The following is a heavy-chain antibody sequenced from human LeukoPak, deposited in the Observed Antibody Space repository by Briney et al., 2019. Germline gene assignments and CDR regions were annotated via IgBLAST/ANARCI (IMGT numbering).Heavy chain of an antibody. D-gene: IGHD1-1*01. CDR3: ARAVSETSPLELDYYYYGMDV. J-gene: IGHJ6*02. CDR1: GGTFSSYA. V-gene: IGHV1-69*01. CDR2: IIPIFGTA. Sequence: ASVKVSCKASGGTFSSYAISWVRQAPGQGLEWMGGIIPIFGTANYAQKFQGRVTITADESTSTAYMELSSLRSEDTAVYYCARAVSETSPLELDYYYYGMDVWGQGTTVTVSS.